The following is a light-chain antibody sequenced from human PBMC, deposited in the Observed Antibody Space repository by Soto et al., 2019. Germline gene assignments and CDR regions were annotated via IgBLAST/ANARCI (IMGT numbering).Light chain of an antibody. CDR3: QQSYSTPIT. J-gene: IGKJ5*01. CDR2: AAS. Sequence: DSVTLTYRASRTITMYLNWYQQKKGKAPKILIYAASSLQSGVPSRFSGSGYGTDVNLTISSLQTEDFATYYCQQSYSTPITFGQGTRLEIK. CDR1: RTITMY. V-gene: IGKV1-39*01.